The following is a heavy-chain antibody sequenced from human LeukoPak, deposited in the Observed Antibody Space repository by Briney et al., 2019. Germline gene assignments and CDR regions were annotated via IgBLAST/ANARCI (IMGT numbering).Heavy chain of an antibody. V-gene: IGHV4-34*01. J-gene: IGHJ4*02. CDR2: INHSGST. D-gene: IGHD5-18*01. CDR3: ARVRVRRYSYGTKGGPYFDY. Sequence: SETLSLTCAVYGGSFSGYYWSWIRQPPGKELEWIGEINHSGSTNYNPSLKSRVTISVDTSKNQFSLKLSSVTAADTAVYYCARVRVRRYSYGTKGGPYFDYWGQGTLVTVSS. CDR1: GGSFSGYY.